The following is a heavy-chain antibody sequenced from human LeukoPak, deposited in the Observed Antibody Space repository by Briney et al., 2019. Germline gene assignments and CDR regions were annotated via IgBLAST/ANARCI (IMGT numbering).Heavy chain of an antibody. J-gene: IGHJ4*02. Sequence: PSETLSLTCTVSGGSISSGSYYWSWIRQPAGKGLEWIGRIYTSGSTNYNPSLKSRVTISVDTSKNQFSLKLSSVTAADTAVYYCARGGSYLDYWGQGTLVTVSS. CDR2: IYTSGST. CDR3: ARGGSYLDY. D-gene: IGHD1-26*01. CDR1: GGSISSGSYY. V-gene: IGHV4-61*02.